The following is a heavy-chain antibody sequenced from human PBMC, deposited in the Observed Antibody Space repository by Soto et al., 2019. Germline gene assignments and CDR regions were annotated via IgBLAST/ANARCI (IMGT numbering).Heavy chain of an antibody. J-gene: IGHJ4*02. CDR3: ARDPVDFWSGYYTRRERYFDY. D-gene: IGHD3-3*01. CDR1: GYTITSYG. CDR2: ISAYNGNT. Sequence: QVQLVQSGAEVKKPGASVKVSCKASGYTITSYGISWVRQAPGQGLEWMGWISAYNGNTNYAQKLQGRVTMTTDTSTSTAYMELRSLRSDDTAVYYCARDPVDFWSGYYTRRERYFDYWGQGTLVTVSS. V-gene: IGHV1-18*04.